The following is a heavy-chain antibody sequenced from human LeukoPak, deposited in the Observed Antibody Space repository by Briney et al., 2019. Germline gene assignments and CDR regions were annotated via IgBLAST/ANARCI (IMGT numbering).Heavy chain of an antibody. D-gene: IGHD1-26*01. CDR3: AHRQGGATEFDY. V-gene: IGHV2-5*02. J-gene: IGHJ4*02. CDR1: GFSLSTSGVG. Sequence: ESGPTLVKPTQTLTLTCTFSGFSLSTSGVGVGWIRQPPGKALEWLALIYWDDDKRYSPSLKSRLTTTKDTSKNQVVLTMTNMDPVDTATYYCAHRQGGATEFDYWGQGTLVTVSS. CDR2: IYWDDDK.